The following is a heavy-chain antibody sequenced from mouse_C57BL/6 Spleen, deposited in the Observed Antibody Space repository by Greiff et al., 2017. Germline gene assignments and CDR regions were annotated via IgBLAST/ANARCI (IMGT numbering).Heavy chain of an antibody. Sequence: VQLQESGPGLVAPSQSLSITCTVSGFSLTSYAISWVRQPPGKGLEWLGVIWTGGGTHYNSALKSRLSISKDNSKSHVFLKMTRLQTDDTARYYCARKTGVHDYGVDYFDYWGQGTTLTVSS. D-gene: IGHD2-4*01. V-gene: IGHV2-9-1*01. J-gene: IGHJ2*01. CDR1: GFSLTSYA. CDR3: ARKTGVHDYGVDYFDY. CDR2: IWTGGGT.